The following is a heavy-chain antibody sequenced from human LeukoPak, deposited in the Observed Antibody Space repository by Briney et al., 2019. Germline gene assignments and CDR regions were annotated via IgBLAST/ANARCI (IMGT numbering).Heavy chain of an antibody. CDR3: ARVPLHDDSGHYYPH. CDR1: GYTFTSYG. CDR2: INGGKGNT. Sequence: ASVKVSCTTSGYTFTSYGMHWVRQAPGQSLEWMGWINGGKGNTKYSEKFQGRVTIIRDTSASTAYMELSSLRSEDTAVYYCARVPLHDDSGHYYPHWGQGTLVTVSS. V-gene: IGHV1-3*01. J-gene: IGHJ1*01. D-gene: IGHD3-22*01.